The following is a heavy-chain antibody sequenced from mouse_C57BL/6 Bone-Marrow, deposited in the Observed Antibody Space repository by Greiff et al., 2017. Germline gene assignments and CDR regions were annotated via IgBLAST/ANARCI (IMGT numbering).Heavy chain of an antibody. CDR1: GYTFTSYW. CDR3: VYGNYSYYFDD. CDR2: IHPSDSDT. D-gene: IGHD2-1*01. Sequence: QVQLQQPGAELVKPGASVKVSCTASGYTFTSYWMHWVKQRPGQGLEWIGRIHPSDSDTNYNQKFKGKATLTVDKSSSTAYMQLSSLTSEDSAVYYCVYGNYSYYFDDWGQGTTLTVSS. V-gene: IGHV1-74*01. J-gene: IGHJ2*01.